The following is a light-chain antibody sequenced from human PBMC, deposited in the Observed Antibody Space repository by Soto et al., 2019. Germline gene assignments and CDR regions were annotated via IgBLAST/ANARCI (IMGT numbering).Light chain of an antibody. J-gene: IGKJ1*01. V-gene: IGKV3-20*01. Sequence: EIVLKLCPGTLTQSTGERATLPSRASQSVSNNYLAWYQQKPGQAPRLLIYGASNRATGIPDRFSGSGSGTDFTLTISRLEPEDFAVYYCQQYGSSGTFGQGIKVDIK. CDR3: QQYGSSGT. CDR1: QSVSNNY. CDR2: GAS.